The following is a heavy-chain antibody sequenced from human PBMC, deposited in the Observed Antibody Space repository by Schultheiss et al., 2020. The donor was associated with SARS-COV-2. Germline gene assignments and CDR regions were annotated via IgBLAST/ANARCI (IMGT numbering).Heavy chain of an antibody. D-gene: IGHD6-19*01. J-gene: IGHJ4*01. CDR2: IVSDGSET. Sequence: GESLKISCEASGFSFSDYWIHWVRQAPGKGLVWVSSIVSDGSETTYADSVRGRFTISRDNDKNSVYLQMNSLRAEDTAIYYCARDREQWNFWGRGTLVTVSS. CDR1: GFSFSDYW. CDR3: ARDREQWNF. V-gene: IGHV3-74*03.